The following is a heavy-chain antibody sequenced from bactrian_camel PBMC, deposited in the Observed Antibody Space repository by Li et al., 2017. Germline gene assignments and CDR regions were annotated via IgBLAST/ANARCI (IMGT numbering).Heavy chain of an antibody. CDR1: GVRDMTYC. CDR3: AVEGDGDYCVPGALVFGF. D-gene: IGHD1*01. Sequence: HVQLVESGGGSVQAGGSLTLSCAASGVRDMTYCMGWFRQGPGKEREGVATVDHEGATFYANSVKGRFTISKDNAENTLYLLMDRLKPEDTAMYYCAVEGDGDYCVPGALVFGFWDQGTQVTVS. CDR2: VDHEGAT. V-gene: IGHV3S55*01. J-gene: IGHJ6*01.